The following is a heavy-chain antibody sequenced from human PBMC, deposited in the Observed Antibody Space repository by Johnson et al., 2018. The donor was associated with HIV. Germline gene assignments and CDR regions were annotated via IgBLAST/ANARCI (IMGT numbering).Heavy chain of an antibody. Sequence: AASGFTFSSYGMHWVRQAPGKGLEWVAVISYDGSKKYHADSVKGRFTISRDNSKNTLYLQMNSLRAEDTAVYYCAKDDALQREPNAFDIWGQGTMVTVSS. V-gene: IGHV3-30*12. CDR3: AKDDALQREPNAFDI. CDR1: GFTFSSYG. CDR2: ISYDGSKK. D-gene: IGHD1-14*01. J-gene: IGHJ3*02.